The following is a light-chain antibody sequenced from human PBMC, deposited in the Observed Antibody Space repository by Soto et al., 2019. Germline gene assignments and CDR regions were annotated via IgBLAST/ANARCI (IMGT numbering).Light chain of an antibody. CDR2: GSS. CDR3: QQYSNWPTAST. J-gene: IGKJ5*01. Sequence: EIVLTQSPATLSVSPGERATLPGRSTETISTNLAWFQRKPGQPPRLLIYGSSTRATGVPDRFSGSGSGTEFPLIISRLQSEDVALYCCQQYSNWPTASTFGQGPRLEI. V-gene: IGKV3-15*01. CDR1: ETISTN.